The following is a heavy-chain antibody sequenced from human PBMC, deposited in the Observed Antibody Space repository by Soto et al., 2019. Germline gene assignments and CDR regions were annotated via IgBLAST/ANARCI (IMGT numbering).Heavy chain of an antibody. D-gene: IGHD3-9*01. CDR2: ISYDGSNK. V-gene: IGHV3-30*18. Sequence: GGSLRLSCAASGFTFSSYGMHWVRQAPGKGLEWVAVISYDGSNKYYADSVKGRFTISRDNSKNTLYLQMNSLRAEDTAVYYCAKDPLGRYFDWSYHYYYMDVWGKGTTVTVS. CDR3: AKDPLGRYFDWSYHYYYMDV. CDR1: GFTFSSYG. J-gene: IGHJ6*03.